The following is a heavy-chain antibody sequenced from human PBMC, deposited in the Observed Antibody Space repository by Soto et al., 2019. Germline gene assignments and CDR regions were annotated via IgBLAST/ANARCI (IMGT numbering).Heavy chain of an antibody. V-gene: IGHV3-30-3*01. Sequence: LXLSCAASGFTFSSYSMHWVRQAPGKGLEWVAVISYDGSNKYYADSVKGRFTISRDNSKNTLYLQMNSLRAEDTAVYYCARDSALMVYAVYGMDVWGQGTTVTVSS. J-gene: IGHJ6*02. CDR2: ISYDGSNK. CDR3: ARDSALMVYAVYGMDV. D-gene: IGHD2-8*01. CDR1: GFTFSSYS.